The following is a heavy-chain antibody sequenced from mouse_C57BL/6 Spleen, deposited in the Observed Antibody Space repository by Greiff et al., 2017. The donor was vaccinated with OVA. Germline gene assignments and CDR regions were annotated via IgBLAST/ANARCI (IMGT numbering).Heavy chain of an antibody. V-gene: IGHV5-16*01. CDR1: GFTFSDYY. CDR3: GREGWCPYAMDY. Sequence: EVKLMESEGGLVQPGSSMKLSCTASGFTFSDYYMAWVRQVPEKGLEWVANINHDGSSTYYLDSLKSRFIISRDNTKNSLYLQMSSLKSEDAAAYYGGREGWCPYAMDYWGQGTSVTVSS. D-gene: IGHD1-1*02. CDR2: INHDGSST. J-gene: IGHJ4*01.